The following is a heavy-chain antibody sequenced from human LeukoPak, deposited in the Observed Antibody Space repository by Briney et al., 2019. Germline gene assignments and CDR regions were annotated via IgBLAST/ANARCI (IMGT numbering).Heavy chain of an antibody. CDR3: ARGRQDVTMIVVVMTAVSYYLDV. CDR1: GGSFSGYY. J-gene: IGHJ6*03. Sequence: SETLSLTCAVYGGSFSGYYWTWIRQTPEKGLEWIGEMNPSGSTNYNPSLKSRFTISVATSKNQFSLELRSVTAADTAVYYCARGRQDVTMIVVVMTAVSYYLDVWGKGTTVTVS. CDR2: MNPSGST. D-gene: IGHD3-22*01. V-gene: IGHV4-34*01.